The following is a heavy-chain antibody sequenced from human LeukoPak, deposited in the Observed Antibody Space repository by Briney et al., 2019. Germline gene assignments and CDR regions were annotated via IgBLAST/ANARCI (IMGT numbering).Heavy chain of an antibody. CDR1: GFSFSSSV. J-gene: IGHJ4*02. V-gene: IGHV3-30*03. Sequence: GGSLRLSCAASGFSFSSSVIHWVRQAPGKGLEWVARMANAGSNEYYPDSVKGRFTISRDNSKNTPYLQMSSLRVEDTAVYYCARARSGGWHVFDYWGQGTLVTVSS. CDR3: ARARSGGWHVFDY. D-gene: IGHD6-25*01. CDR2: MANAGSNE.